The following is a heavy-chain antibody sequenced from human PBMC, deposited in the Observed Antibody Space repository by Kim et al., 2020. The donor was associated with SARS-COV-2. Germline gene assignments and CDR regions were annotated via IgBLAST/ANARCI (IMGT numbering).Heavy chain of an antibody. V-gene: IGHV3-21*01. CDR1: GFTFSSYS. Sequence: GGSLRLSCAASGFTFSSYSMNWVRQAPGKGLEWVSSISSSSSYIYYADSVKGRFTISRDNAKNSLYLQMNSLRAEDTAVYYCAREIKDCSGGSCYYYFDYWGQGTLVTVSS. CDR3: AREIKDCSGGSCYYYFDY. CDR2: ISSSSSYI. J-gene: IGHJ4*02. D-gene: IGHD2-15*01.